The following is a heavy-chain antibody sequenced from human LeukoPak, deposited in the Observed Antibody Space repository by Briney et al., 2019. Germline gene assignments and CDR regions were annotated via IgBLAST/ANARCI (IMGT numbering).Heavy chain of an antibody. D-gene: IGHD3-3*01. CDR2: ISWSSGTI. V-gene: IGHV3-9*01. CDR1: GFTFDDYA. J-gene: IGHJ6*03. CDR3: AKTPGFLEGYYYYYYMDV. Sequence: GRSLRLSCAPSGFTFDDYAMHWVRQAPGKGLQWVSGISWSSGTIGYADSVKGRFTISRDNAKNPLYLQMNSLRAEDTAVYYCAKTPGFLEGYYYYYYMDVWGKGTTVTVSS.